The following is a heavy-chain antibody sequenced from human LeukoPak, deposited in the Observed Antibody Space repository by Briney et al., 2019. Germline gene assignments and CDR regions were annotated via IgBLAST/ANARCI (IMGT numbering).Heavy chain of an antibody. CDR3: AKATCSGASCYRFDY. V-gene: IGHV3-23*01. D-gene: IGHD2-15*01. CDR2: ISGSGGSST. CDR1: RFTFSSYA. Sequence: PGGSLRLSCAASRFTFSSYAMSWVRQAPGKGLEWVSSISGSGGSSTYYADSVKGRFTISRDNSKNTLYLQMNSLRAEDTAVYHCAKATCSGASCYRFDYWGQGTLVTVSS. J-gene: IGHJ4*02.